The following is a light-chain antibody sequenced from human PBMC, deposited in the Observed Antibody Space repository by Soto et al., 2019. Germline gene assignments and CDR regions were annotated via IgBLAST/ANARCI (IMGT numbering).Light chain of an antibody. CDR2: AAS. CDR3: QQYTNWPGT. Sequence: EILMAQSPATLSVSPGERATLSCRASQSVSSNLAWYQQKPGQAPRLLIYAASTRATGIPARFRGSGSGTEFTLTISSLQSEDFAVYYCQQYTNWPGTFGQGTKVEV. CDR1: QSVSSN. V-gene: IGKV3-15*01. J-gene: IGKJ1*01.